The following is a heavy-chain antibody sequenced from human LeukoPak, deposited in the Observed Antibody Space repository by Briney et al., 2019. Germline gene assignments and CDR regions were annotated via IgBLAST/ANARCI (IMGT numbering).Heavy chain of an antibody. D-gene: IGHD6-13*01. J-gene: IGHJ5*02. CDR1: GFTLSSHS. CDR2: ISSDSTTT. Sequence: GGSLRLSCSASGFTLSSHSMNWVRQAPGKGLEWVSYISSDSTTTYYADSVKGRFTISRDNAKNSLYVHMNSLRDEDTAVYYCARSLRIDSSSWYWFDPWGQGTLVTVSS. CDR3: ARSLRIDSSSWYWFDP. V-gene: IGHV3-48*02.